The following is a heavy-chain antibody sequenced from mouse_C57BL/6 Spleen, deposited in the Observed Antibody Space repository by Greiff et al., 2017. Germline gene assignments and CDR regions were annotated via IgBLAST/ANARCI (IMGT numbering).Heavy chain of an antibody. D-gene: IGHD1-1*01. CDR3: ARSEGSSYPAWFAY. J-gene: IGHJ3*01. Sequence: QVQLQQSGAELARPGASVKLSCKASGYTFTSYGISWVKQRPGQGLEWIGEIYPRSGNTYYNEKFKGKATLTADKSSSTAYMELRSLTSEDSAVSFCARSEGSSYPAWFAYWGQGTLVTVSA. V-gene: IGHV1-81*01. CDR1: GYTFTSYG. CDR2: IYPRSGNT.